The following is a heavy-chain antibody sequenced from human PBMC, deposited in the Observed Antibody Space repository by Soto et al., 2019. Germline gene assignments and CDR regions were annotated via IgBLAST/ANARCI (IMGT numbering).Heavy chain of an antibody. D-gene: IGHD6-13*01. CDR3: ARVPPASGFALDV. J-gene: IGHJ6*02. CDR2: IWYDGSNK. Sequence: QVQLVESGGGVVQPGGSLRLSCAASGFIFNDYAMHWVRQAPGKGLEWVSFIWYDGSNKHYADSVEGRFTIARDNTKNPLHLEMNSLRLEDTAVYYCARVPPASGFALDVWGQGTTVTV. V-gene: IGHV3-33*01. CDR1: GFIFNDYA.